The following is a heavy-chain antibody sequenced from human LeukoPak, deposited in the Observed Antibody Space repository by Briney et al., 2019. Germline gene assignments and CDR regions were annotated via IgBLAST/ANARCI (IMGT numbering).Heavy chain of an antibody. Sequence: GRSLRLSCAASGFTFSSYAMHWVRQAPGKGLEWVAVISYDGSNKYYADSVKGRFTISRDNSKNTLYLQMNSLRAEDTAVYYCARALGYCSSTSCYRVTPDAFDIWGQGTMVTVSS. V-gene: IGHV3-30-3*01. CDR3: ARALGYCSSTSCYRVTPDAFDI. CDR1: GFTFSSYA. D-gene: IGHD2-2*01. CDR2: ISYDGSNK. J-gene: IGHJ3*02.